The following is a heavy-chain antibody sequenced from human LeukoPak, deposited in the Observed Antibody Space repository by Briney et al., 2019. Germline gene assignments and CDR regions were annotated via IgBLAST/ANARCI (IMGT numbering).Heavy chain of an antibody. V-gene: IGHV3-21*01. CDR3: AREIMGGTFDY. CDR2: ITTSSDSK. Sequence: GGSLRLSCAASGFTFSTYSMNWVRPAPGKGLEWVSSITTSSDSKYYADSIKGRFTISRDNARNSLHLQMNSLRAEDTAIYYCAREIMGGTFDYWGQGALVTVSS. J-gene: IGHJ4*02. D-gene: IGHD1-26*01. CDR1: GFTFSTYS.